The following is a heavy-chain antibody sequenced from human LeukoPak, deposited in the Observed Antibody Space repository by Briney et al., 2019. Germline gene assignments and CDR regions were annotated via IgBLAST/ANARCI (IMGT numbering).Heavy chain of an antibody. J-gene: IGHJ6*03. V-gene: IGHV4-59*12. CDR1: AGSINRFY. D-gene: IGHD6-13*01. Sequence: PSETLSLTCTVSAGSINRFYWNWIRQSPGKGLEWIGYIHHSGSTKYNPSLKSRVTISVDTSKNQFSLKLSSVTAADTAVYYCAREEIAAADYYYYMDVWGKGTTVTISS. CDR2: IHHSGST. CDR3: AREEIAAADYYYYMDV.